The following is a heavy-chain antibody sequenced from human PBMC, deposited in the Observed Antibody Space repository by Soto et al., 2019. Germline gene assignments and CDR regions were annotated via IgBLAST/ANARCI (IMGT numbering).Heavy chain of an antibody. CDR3: ARDKDSSGWYNWFDP. CDR2: ISSSSSTI. V-gene: IGHV3-48*02. D-gene: IGHD6-19*01. CDR1: GFTFSSYS. Sequence: EVQLVESGGGLVQPGGSPRLSCAASGFTFSSYSMNWVRQAPGKGLEWVSYISSSSSTIYYADSVKGRFTISRDNAKNSLYLQMNSLRDEDTAVYYCARDKDSSGWYNWFDPWGQGTLVTVSS. J-gene: IGHJ5*02.